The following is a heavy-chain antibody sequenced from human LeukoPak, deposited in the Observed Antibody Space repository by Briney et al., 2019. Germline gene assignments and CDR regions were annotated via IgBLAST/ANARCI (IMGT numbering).Heavy chain of an antibody. CDR1: GGTFSSYA. V-gene: IGHV1-69*05. CDR2: IIPIFGTA. D-gene: IGHD6-19*01. J-gene: IGHJ4*02. Sequence: ASVKVSCKASGGTFSSYAISWVRQAPGQGLEWMGGIIPIFGTANYAQKFQGRVTITTDESTSTAYMELSSLRTEDTGVYYCASSPSSYFDYWGQGTLVTVSS. CDR3: ASSPSSYFDY.